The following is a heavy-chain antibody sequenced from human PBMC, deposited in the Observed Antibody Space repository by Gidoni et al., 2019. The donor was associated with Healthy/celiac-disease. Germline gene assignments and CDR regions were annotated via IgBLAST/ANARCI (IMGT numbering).Heavy chain of an antibody. CDR1: GYTFTGYY. Sequence: QVQLVQSGAEVKKPGASVKVSCKASGYTFTGYYMHWVRQAPGQGLELMGWINPNRGGTNYAQEFQGRVTMTRDTSISTAYMELSRLRSYGTAVYYCARDEYSSSPFDYWGQGTLVTVSS. CDR3: ARDEYSSSPFDY. CDR2: INPNRGGT. V-gene: IGHV1-2*02. J-gene: IGHJ4*02. D-gene: IGHD6-6*01.